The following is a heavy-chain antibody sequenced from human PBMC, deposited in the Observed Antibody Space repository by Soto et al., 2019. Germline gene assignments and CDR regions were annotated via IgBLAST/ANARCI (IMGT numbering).Heavy chain of an antibody. CDR2: IKQDGSEK. Sequence: EVQLVESGGGLVQPGGSLRLSCAASGFTFSSYWMSWVRQAPGKGLEWVANIKQDGSEKYYVDSVKGRFTISRDNAKNSLYLQMNSLRAEDTAVYYCARGYCGGDCYHIDAFEIWGQGTMVTVSS. D-gene: IGHD2-21*01. V-gene: IGHV3-7*01. J-gene: IGHJ3*02. CDR1: GFTFSSYW. CDR3: ARGYCGGDCYHIDAFEI.